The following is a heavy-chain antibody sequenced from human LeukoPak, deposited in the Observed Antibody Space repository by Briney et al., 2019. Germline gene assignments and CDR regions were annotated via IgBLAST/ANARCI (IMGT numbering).Heavy chain of an antibody. Sequence: GGSLRLSCAASGFTFSSYSMTWVRQAPGKGLEWISSISSISTYKFYADSVKGRFTIYRDDSENSLYLQMNSLRVEDTAVYYCARLPELPGFGDYWGQGTLVTVSS. CDR2: ISSISTYK. J-gene: IGHJ4*02. D-gene: IGHD3-16*01. V-gene: IGHV3-21*01. CDR1: GFTFSSYS. CDR3: ARLPELPGFGDY.